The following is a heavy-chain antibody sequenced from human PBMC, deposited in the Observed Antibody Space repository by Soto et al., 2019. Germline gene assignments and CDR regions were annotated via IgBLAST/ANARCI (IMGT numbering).Heavy chain of an antibody. CDR1: GFTFSSYS. V-gene: IGHV3-21*01. CDR3: ARDEHQGSDTWLDP. Sequence: GGSLRLSCAASGFTFSSYSMNWVRQAPGKGLEWVSSISSSSSYIYYADSVKGRFTISRDNAKNSLYLQMNSLRAEDTAVYYCARDEHQGSDTWLDPWGQGTLVTVYS. CDR2: ISSSSSYI. J-gene: IGHJ5*02.